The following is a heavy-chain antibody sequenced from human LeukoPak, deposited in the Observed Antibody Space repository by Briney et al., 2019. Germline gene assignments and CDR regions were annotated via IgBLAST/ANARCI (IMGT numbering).Heavy chain of an antibody. CDR2: INHSGST. Sequence: SGTLSLTCAVYGGSFSGYYWSWIRQPPVKGLEWIGEINHSGSTNYNPSLKSRVTISVDTSKNQFSLKLSSVTAADTAVYYCASADAYSYRYLGYYYYYMDVWGKGTTVTVSS. CDR3: ASADAYSYRYLGYYYYYMDV. V-gene: IGHV4-34*01. CDR1: GGSFSGYY. J-gene: IGHJ6*03. D-gene: IGHD5-18*01.